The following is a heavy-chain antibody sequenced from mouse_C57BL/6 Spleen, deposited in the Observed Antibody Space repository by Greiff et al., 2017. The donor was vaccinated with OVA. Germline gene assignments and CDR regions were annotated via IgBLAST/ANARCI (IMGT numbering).Heavy chain of an antibody. V-gene: IGHV1-42*01. D-gene: IGHD2-1*01. J-gene: IGHJ2*01. CDR1: GYSFTGYY. Sequence: VQLKQSGPELVKPGASVKISCKASGYSFTGYYMNWVKQSPEKSLEWIGEINPSTGGTTYNQKFKAKATLTVDKSSSTAYMQLKSLTSEDSAVYYCARRGLYYGNLSGYWGQGTTLTVSS. CDR3: ARRGLYYGNLSGY. CDR2: INPSTGGT.